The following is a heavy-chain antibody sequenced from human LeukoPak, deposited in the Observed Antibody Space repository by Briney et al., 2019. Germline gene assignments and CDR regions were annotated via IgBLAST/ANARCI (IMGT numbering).Heavy chain of an antibody. CDR2: IIPILGIA. J-gene: IGHJ6*02. CDR3: ARDLEWDVVVVAATRYYYYGMDV. D-gene: IGHD2-15*01. Sequence: GSSVKVSCKASGGTFSSYTISWVRQAPGQGLEWMGRIIPILGIANYAQKFQGRVTITADKSTSTAYMELSSLRSEDTAVYYCARDLEWDVVVVAATRYYYYGMDVWGQGTTVTVSS. V-gene: IGHV1-69*04. CDR1: GGTFSSYT.